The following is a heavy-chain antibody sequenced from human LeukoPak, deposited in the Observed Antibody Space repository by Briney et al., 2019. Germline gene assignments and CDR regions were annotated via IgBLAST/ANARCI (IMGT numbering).Heavy chain of an antibody. Sequence: SQTLSLTCVISGDSFSSDSAAWNWIRQSPSRGLEWLGSTYYRARLYSDYALSMKSRMPITPDTSKNQFSLHLNSVTPEDTAIYYCSRETNNGHARWAQGALVTVSS. CDR3: SRETNNGHAR. CDR2: TYYRARLYS. V-gene: IGHV6-1*01. J-gene: IGHJ4*02. D-gene: IGHD2-8*01. CDR1: GDSFSSDSAA.